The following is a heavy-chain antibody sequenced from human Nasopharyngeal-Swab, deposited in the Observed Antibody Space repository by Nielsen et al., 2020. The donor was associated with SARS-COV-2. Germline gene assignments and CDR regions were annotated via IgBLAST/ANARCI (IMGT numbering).Heavy chain of an antibody. V-gene: IGHV3-23*01. Sequence: GSLRLSCAASGFTFSRSGMGWVRQAPGKGLEWVSAISASGVTTYYADSVKGRFTISRDNSKSTLYLQMNSLRAEDTAAYYCAKDLNSNFLNYMDVWGKGTTVSVSS. CDR1: GFTFSRSG. D-gene: IGHD4-11*01. J-gene: IGHJ6*03. CDR2: ISASGVTT. CDR3: AKDLNSNFLNYMDV.